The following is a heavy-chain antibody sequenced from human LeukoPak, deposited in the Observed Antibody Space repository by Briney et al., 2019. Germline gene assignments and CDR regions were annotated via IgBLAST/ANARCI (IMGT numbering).Heavy chain of an antibody. CDR2: LSGSGSST. CDR3: AKDSPILTY. D-gene: IGHD3-9*01. Sequence: GGSLRLSCVASGITFSPYGLSWVRKAPGQGLEWVSALSGSGSSTYYADSVKGRFTISRDNSRNTLYLQMNSLRAEDTAVYYCAKDSPILTYWGQGTLVSVSS. J-gene: IGHJ4*02. CDR1: GITFSPYG. V-gene: IGHV3-23*01.